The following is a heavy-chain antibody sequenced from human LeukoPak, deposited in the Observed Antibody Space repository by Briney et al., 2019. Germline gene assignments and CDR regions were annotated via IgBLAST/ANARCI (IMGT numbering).Heavy chain of an antibody. J-gene: IGHJ4*02. Sequence: PGGSLRLSCAASGFTFSSYSMNWVRQAPGKGLEWVSSISSSNSYIYYADSVKGRFTISRDNAKTSLYLQMNSLRAEDTAVYYCARGVSGGDYRFDYWGQGTLVTVSS. CDR2: ISSSNSYI. CDR1: GFTFSSYS. V-gene: IGHV3-21*01. D-gene: IGHD4-17*01. CDR3: ARGVSGGDYRFDY.